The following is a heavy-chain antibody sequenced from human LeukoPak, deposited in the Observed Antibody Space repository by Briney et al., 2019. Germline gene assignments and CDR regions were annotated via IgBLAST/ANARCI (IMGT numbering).Heavy chain of an antibody. D-gene: IGHD3-3*01. CDR1: GGSISSGSYY. Sequence: SETLSLTCTVSGGSISSGSYYWSWIRQPAGKGLEWIGRIYTSGSTNYNPSLKSRVTISVDTSKNQFSLKLSSVTAADTAVYYCARGLVGGITIFGVVKNTAYFDLWGRGTLVTVSS. J-gene: IGHJ2*01. V-gene: IGHV4-61*02. CDR2: IYTSGST. CDR3: ARGLVGGITIFGVVKNTAYFDL.